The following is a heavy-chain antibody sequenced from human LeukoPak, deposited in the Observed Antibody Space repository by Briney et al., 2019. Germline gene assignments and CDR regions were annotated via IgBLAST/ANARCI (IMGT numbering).Heavy chain of an antibody. CDR1: GYTFTSYA. J-gene: IGHJ4*02. Sequence: ASVKVSCKASGYTFTSYAMHWVRQAPGQRLEWMGWINAGNGNTKYSQKFQGRVTITRDTSASTAYMELSSLRSEDTAVYYCARVSGGTDPIFDYWGQGTLVTVSS. D-gene: IGHD6-13*01. CDR3: ARVSGGTDPIFDY. CDR2: INAGNGNT. V-gene: IGHV1-3*01.